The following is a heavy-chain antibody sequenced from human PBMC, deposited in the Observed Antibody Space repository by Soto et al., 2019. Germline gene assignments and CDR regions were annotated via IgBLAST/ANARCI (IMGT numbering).Heavy chain of an antibody. CDR2: IYYSGST. CDR3: ARTLRYGDYVWFDP. CDR1: GGSISSYY. D-gene: IGHD4-17*01. Sequence: SETLSLTYTVSGGSISSYYWSWIRQPPGKGLEWIGYIYYSGSTNYNPSLKSRVTISVDTSKNQFSLKLSSVTAADTAVYYCARTLRYGDYVWFDPWGQGTLVTVSS. J-gene: IGHJ5*02. V-gene: IGHV4-59*01.